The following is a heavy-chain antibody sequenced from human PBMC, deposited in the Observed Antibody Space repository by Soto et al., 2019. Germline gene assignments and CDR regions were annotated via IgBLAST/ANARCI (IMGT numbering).Heavy chain of an antibody. J-gene: IGHJ6*02. CDR2: IYWDEDK. V-gene: IGHV2-5*02. CDR3: AGWHYKSGFDV. CDR1: GFSLNTNGMG. D-gene: IGHD1-7*01. Sequence: QITLKESGPTLVRPTQTLTLTCSFSGFSLNTNGMGVGWIRQPPGKALEGLAFIYWDEDKRYSPSLNTRLTVTTAPTKTAVVPTLPTLDPSATGTYHCAGWHYKSGFDVWGQGTTVTVSS.